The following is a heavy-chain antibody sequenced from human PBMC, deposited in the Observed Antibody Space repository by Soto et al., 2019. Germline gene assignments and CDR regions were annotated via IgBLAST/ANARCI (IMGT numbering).Heavy chain of an antibody. J-gene: IGHJ6*03. D-gene: IGHD2-15*01. Sequence: SETLSLTCTVSGGSISSYYWSWIRQPPGKGLEWIGYIYYSGSTNYNPSLKSRVTISVDTSKNQFSLKLSSVTAADTAVYYCARSPYCSGGSCYSYYYYYYYMDVWGKGTTVTVSS. CDR2: IYYSGST. CDR3: ARSPYCSGGSCYSYYYYYYYMDV. CDR1: GGSISSYY. V-gene: IGHV4-59*08.